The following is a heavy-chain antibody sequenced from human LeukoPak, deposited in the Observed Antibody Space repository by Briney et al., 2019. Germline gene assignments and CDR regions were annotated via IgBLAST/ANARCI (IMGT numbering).Heavy chain of an antibody. CDR2: IGYGGTAK. CDR1: GFSFSSYE. CDR3: VNHSGGVYGTSDY. Sequence: GGSLRLSCAASGFSFSSYEMNWVRQAPGKGLEWVSTIGYGGTAKYYADSVRGRFTISKGSSENTLQMNRLSAEDTAIYSCVNHSGGVYGTSDYWGQGVLVTVSS. V-gene: IGHV3-23*01. D-gene: IGHD1-14*01. J-gene: IGHJ4*02.